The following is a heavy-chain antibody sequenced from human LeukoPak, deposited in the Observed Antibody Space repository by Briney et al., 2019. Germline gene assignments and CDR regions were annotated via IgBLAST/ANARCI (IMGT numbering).Heavy chain of an antibody. Sequence: GGSLRLSCAASGFTFSSYAMSWVRQAPGKGLEWVSAISGSGGSTYYADSVKGRFTISRDNSRSTLDLQMNSLRVEDTAVYYCAKDRYSSSSTFTVNPFDHWGQGIPVTVSS. J-gene: IGHJ4*02. V-gene: IGHV3-23*01. CDR2: ISGSGGST. CDR3: AKDRYSSSSTFTVNPFDH. D-gene: IGHD6-13*01. CDR1: GFTFSSYA.